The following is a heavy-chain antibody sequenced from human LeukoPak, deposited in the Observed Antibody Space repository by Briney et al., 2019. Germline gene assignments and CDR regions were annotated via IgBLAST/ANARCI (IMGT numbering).Heavy chain of an antibody. J-gene: IGHJ4*02. CDR1: GFTFSSYS. Sequence: PGGSLRLSCAASGFTFSSYSMNWVRQAPGKGLEWVSSISSSSSYIYYADSVKGRFTISRDNAENSLYLQMNSLRAEDTAVYYCARDVIVVVPAVDGEGWYFNYWGQGTLVTVSS. V-gene: IGHV3-21*01. CDR3: ARDVIVVVPAVDGEGWYFNY. CDR2: ISSSSSYI. D-gene: IGHD2-2*01.